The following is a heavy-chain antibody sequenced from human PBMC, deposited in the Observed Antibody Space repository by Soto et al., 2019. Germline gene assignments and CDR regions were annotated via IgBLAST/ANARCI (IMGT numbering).Heavy chain of an antibody. CDR2: IYYRGGS. J-gene: IGHJ6*02. CDR1: GGSISNYY. D-gene: IGHD3-10*01. CDR3: ARDGGFGSRGYYGMDV. Sequence: QVQLQESGPGLVKPSETLSLTCSVSGGSISNYYWSWIRQSPGKGLEWIGYIYYRGGSNYNPSLKSRVTISLDTSKNQFSLMLSSVTAADTAVYYCARDGGFGSRGYYGMDVWGLGTTVTVSS. V-gene: IGHV4-59*01.